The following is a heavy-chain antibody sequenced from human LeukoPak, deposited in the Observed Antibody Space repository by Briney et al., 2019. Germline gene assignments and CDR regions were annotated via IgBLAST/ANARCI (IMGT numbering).Heavy chain of an antibody. D-gene: IGHD6-6*01. V-gene: IGHV1-8*01. J-gene: IGHJ6*02. Sequence: ASVKVSCKTSGYTFTNYDIKWVRQATGQGLEWLGWMSPNNGNTGYAQKFQGRVTMTRDTSINTAYMGLSSLRAEDTAVYYCARSKGSSSHYYYYYGMDVWGQGTTVTVSS. CDR2: MSPNNGNT. CDR3: ARSKGSSSHYYYYYGMDV. CDR1: GYTFTNYD.